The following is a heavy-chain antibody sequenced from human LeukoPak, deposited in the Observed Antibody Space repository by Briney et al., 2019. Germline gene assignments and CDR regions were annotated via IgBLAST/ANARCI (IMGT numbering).Heavy chain of an antibody. CDR3: ARARYCSGGSCYYNNWFDP. V-gene: IGHV4-61*01. D-gene: IGHD2-15*01. CDR1: GGSVSSATYY. CDR2: IYYSGST. Sequence: PSETLSLTCTVSGGSVSSATYYWNWIQQPPGKGLEWIGYIYYSGSTNYNPSLKSRVTISVDTSKNQFSLNLSSVTAADTAVYYCARARYCSGGSCYYNNWFDPWGQGTLVTVSS. J-gene: IGHJ5*02.